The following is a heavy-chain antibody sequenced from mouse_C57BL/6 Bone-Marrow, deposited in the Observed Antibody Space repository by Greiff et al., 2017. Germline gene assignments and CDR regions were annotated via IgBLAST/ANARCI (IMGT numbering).Heavy chain of an antibody. CDR2: IYPGGGST. D-gene: IGHD4-1*01. J-gene: IGHJ3*01. Sequence: QVQLQQSGAELVRPGTSVKMSCKASGYTFTNYWLGWAKQRPGHGLEWIGDIYPGGGSTNYNEKFKGKATLTADKSSSTAYMHISSLTSEDSGIYHCTSYRKLGLAYWGQGTLVTVSA. V-gene: IGHV1-63*01. CDR1: GYTFTNYW. CDR3: TSYRKLGLAY.